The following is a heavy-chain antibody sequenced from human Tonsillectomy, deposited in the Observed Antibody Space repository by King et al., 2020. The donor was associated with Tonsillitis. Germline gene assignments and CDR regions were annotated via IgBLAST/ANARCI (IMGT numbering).Heavy chain of an antibody. V-gene: IGHV4-34*01. Sequence: HVQLQQWGAGLLKPSETLSLTCAVYGGSFSGYYWSWIRQPPGKGLEWIGEINHSGSTNYIPSLKSRVTISVDTSKNQFSLKLSSVTAADTAVYYCAVLNYSASYWGQGTLVTVSS. CDR3: AVLNYSASY. J-gene: IGHJ4*02. D-gene: IGHD4-11*01. CDR2: INHSGST. CDR1: GGSFSGYY.